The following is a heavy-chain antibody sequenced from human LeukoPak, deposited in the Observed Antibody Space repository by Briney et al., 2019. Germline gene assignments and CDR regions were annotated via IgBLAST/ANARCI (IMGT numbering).Heavy chain of an antibody. CDR1: GYTFTGYY. CDR3: ARGYCSSTSCSYFGS. J-gene: IGHJ4*02. Sequence: GASVKVSCKASGYTFTGYYMHWLRQAPGQGLEGMGWINPNSGGKSYAHKLQGRVTMTRDTSISTAYMELSRLRSDGTAVYCCARGYCSSTSCSYFGSWGQGTLVTVSS. CDR2: INPNSGGK. D-gene: IGHD2-2*01. V-gene: IGHV1-2*02.